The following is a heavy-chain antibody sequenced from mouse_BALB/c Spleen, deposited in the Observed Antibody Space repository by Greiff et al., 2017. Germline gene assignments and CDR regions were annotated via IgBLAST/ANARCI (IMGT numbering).Heavy chain of an antibody. CDR3: ATPQLDYYAMDY. CDR2: ISYDGSN. Sequence: EVKLQESGPGLVKPSQSLSLTCSVTGYSITSGYYWNWIRQFPGNKLEWMGYISYDGSNNYNPSLKNRISITRDTSKNQFFLKLNSVTTEDTATYYCATPQLDYYAMDYWGQGTSVTVSS. J-gene: IGHJ4*01. V-gene: IGHV3-6*02. D-gene: IGHD4-1*02. CDR1: GYSITSGYY.